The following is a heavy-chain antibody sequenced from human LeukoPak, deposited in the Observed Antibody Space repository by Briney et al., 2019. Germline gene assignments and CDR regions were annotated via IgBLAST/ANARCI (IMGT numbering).Heavy chain of an antibody. V-gene: IGHV3-7*01. Sequence: GGSLRLSCAASGFTFSSYWMSWVRQAPGKGLEWVANIKQDGSEKYYVDSVKGRFTISRDNAKNSLYLQMNSLRAEDTAVYYCARGVRGYSYANYYYYYCMDVWGKGTTVTVSS. D-gene: IGHD5-18*01. J-gene: IGHJ6*03. CDR2: IKQDGSEK. CDR3: ARGVRGYSYANYYYYYCMDV. CDR1: GFTFSSYW.